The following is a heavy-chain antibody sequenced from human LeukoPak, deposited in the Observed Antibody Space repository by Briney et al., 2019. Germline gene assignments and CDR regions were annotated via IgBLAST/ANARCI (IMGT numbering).Heavy chain of an antibody. CDR2: ISSSSKYI. D-gene: IGHD3-3*01. J-gene: IGHJ4*02. CDR1: EFTFSSYN. V-gene: IGHV3-21*01. Sequence: GGSLRLSCAASEFTFSSYNMNWVRQAPGKGLEWVSSISSSSKYIYYADPVKGRFTISRDNAKNSLYLQMNSLRAEDTAVYYCAREPFWSGYYSNLHFDYWGQGTLVTVSS. CDR3: AREPFWSGYYSNLHFDY.